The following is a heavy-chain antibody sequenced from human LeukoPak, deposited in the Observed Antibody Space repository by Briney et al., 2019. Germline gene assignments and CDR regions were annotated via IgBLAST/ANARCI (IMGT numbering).Heavy chain of an antibody. CDR1: GYTFTSYG. CDR3: ARGVPAAPNYYYYMDV. Sequence: GASVKVSCKASGYTFTSYGISWVRQAPGQGLEWMGWISAYTGKTNYAQKLQGRVTMTTDTSTSTAYMELRSLRSDDTAVYYCARGVPAAPNYYYYMDVWGKGTTVTVSS. CDR2: ISAYTGKT. J-gene: IGHJ6*03. V-gene: IGHV1-18*01. D-gene: IGHD2-2*01.